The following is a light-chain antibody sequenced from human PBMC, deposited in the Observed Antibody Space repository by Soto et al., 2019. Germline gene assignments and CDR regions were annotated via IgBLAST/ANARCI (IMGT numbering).Light chain of an antibody. J-gene: IGKJ1*01. Sequence: ETVLTQSPGTLSLSPGERATLSCRASQSIRSNYLAWYRQTPGQAPRLLIYGASNRATGIPDRFSGSGSGTDFTLIINRLEPEDFALYYCQQYGSSPWTFGQGTKVEIK. CDR1: QSIRSNY. V-gene: IGKV3-20*01. CDR2: GAS. CDR3: QQYGSSPWT.